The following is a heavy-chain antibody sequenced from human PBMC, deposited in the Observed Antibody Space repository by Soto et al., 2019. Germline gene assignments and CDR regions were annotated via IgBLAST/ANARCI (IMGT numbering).Heavy chain of an antibody. CDR3: ARSNRTPMLPTYHYGMDV. V-gene: IGHV3-33*01. J-gene: IGHJ6*02. Sequence: QVQLVESGGGVVQPGRSLRLSCAASGFTFSSYGMHWVRQAPGKGLEWVAVIWYDGSNKYYADSVKGRFTISRDNSKNTLYLQMNSLRAEDTAVYYCARSNRTPMLPTYHYGMDVWGQGTTVTVSS. D-gene: IGHD2-15*01. CDR1: GFTFSSYG. CDR2: IWYDGSNK.